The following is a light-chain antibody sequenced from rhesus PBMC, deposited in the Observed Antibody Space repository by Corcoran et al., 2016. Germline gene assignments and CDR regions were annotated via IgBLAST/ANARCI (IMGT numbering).Light chain of an antibody. V-gene: IGKV1-22*01. Sequence: DIQMTQSPSSLSASVGDTVTITCRASQGISSWLAWYQQKPGKAPKLLTYKASSLQRGVPSRLRGSGSGTDFPLTISSLQSEDFAPYYCQQYSSRPFTFGPGTKLDIK. CDR2: KAS. CDR1: QGISSW. J-gene: IGKJ3*01. CDR3: QQYSSRPFT.